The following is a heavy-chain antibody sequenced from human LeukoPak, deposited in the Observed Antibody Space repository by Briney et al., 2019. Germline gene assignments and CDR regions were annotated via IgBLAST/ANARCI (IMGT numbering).Heavy chain of an antibody. CDR2: VHSSGTT. CDR1: GGSISSRY. CDR3: ARDSGSQNY. V-gene: IGHV4-4*07. J-gene: IGHJ4*02. Sequence: SETLSLTCTVSGGSISSRYWSWIRQPAGEGLEWIGRVHSSGTTNYNPSLKNRVTMSADRSKNQFSLKLSSVTAADTAVYYCARDSGSQNYWGQGTLVTVSS. D-gene: IGHD1-26*01.